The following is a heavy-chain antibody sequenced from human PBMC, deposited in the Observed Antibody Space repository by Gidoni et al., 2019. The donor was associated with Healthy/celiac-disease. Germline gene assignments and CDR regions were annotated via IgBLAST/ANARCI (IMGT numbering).Heavy chain of an antibody. CDR1: GYPLTELS. V-gene: IGHV1-24*01. Sequence: QVQLVQSVAEVTKPGASVKVACKVSGYPLTELSMHWVRQAPGKGLEWMGGFDPEDGETIYAQKFQGRVTMTDATSTDTAYMELSSLRSEDTAVYYCATANRPKWELLVGDAFDIWGQGTMVTVSS. CDR3: ATANRPKWELLVGDAFDI. CDR2: FDPEDGET. D-gene: IGHD1-26*01. J-gene: IGHJ3*02.